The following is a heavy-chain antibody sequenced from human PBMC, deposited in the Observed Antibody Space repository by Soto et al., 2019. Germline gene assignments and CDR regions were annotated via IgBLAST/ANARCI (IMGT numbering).Heavy chain of an antibody. CDR3: AREKGGSLSPSDGMDV. V-gene: IGHV4-34*01. J-gene: IGHJ6*02. CDR2: INHSGST. CDR1: GGSFSGYY. Sequence: SETLSLTCAVYGGSFSGYYWSWIRQPPGKGLEWIGEINHSGSTNYNPSLKSRVTISVDTSKNQFSLKLSSVTAADTAVYYCAREKGGSLSPSDGMDVWGQGTTGTVS. D-gene: IGHD2-15*01.